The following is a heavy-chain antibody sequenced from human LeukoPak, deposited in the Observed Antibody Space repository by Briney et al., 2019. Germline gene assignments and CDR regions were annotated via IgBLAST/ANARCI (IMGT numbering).Heavy chain of an antibody. CDR1: GFTFNGYW. J-gene: IGHJ4*02. Sequence: PGGFRRLSCAASGFTFNGYWMSWFRQAPGKGLEWVANIKEDGSEKYYVDSVKGRFTISRDNAKNSLYLQMNSLRAEDTAVYYCAREYGYSYGTVWGQGTLVTVSS. D-gene: IGHD5-18*01. CDR3: AREYGYSYGTV. CDR2: IKEDGSEK. V-gene: IGHV3-7*03.